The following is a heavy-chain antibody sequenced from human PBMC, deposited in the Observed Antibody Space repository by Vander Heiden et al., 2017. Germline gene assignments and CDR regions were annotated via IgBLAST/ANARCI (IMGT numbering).Heavy chain of an antibody. J-gene: IGHJ4*02. D-gene: IGHD5-18*01. CDR1: GGSFSGYY. CDR2: INHSGST. CDR3: ARERGYSYGEGFDY. Sequence: QVQLQQWGAGLLKPAETLSPTCAVYGGSFSGYYWSWIRQPPGKGLEWIGEINHSGSTNYNPSLKSRVTISVDTSKNQFSLKLSSVTAADTAVYYCARERGYSYGEGFDYWGQGTLVTVSS. V-gene: IGHV4-34*01.